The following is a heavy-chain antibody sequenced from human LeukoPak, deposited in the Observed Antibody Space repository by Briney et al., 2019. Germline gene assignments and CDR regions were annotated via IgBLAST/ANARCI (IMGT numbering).Heavy chain of an antibody. CDR2: IRYDGSNK. CDR3: AKEPNHSSGYWDY. D-gene: IGHD3-22*01. J-gene: IGHJ4*02. V-gene: IGHV3-30*02. CDR1: GFTFSSYG. Sequence: GGSLRLPCAASGFTFSSYGMHWVRQAPGKGLEWVAFIRYDGSNKYYADSVKGRFTVSRDNSKSTLFLQMNSLRAEDTAIYYCAKEPNHSSGYWDYWGQGTLVTVSS.